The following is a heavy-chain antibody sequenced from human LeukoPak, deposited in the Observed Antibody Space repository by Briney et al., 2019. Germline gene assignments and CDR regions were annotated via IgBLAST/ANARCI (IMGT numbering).Heavy chain of an antibody. CDR1: RFTFSSYG. D-gene: IGHD6-19*01. CDR2: IRHEGRYQ. CDR3: AKNRDSSDYPRDFDY. V-gene: IGHV3-30*02. Sequence: EAGGSLRLSCAASRFTFSSYGMHWVRQPPGNGLEWVAFIRHEGRYQQHADSVKGRFTVSRDNSKDTVYLQMNSLRTEDTAVYYCAKNRDSSDYPRDFDYWGQGTLVTVSS. J-gene: IGHJ4*02.